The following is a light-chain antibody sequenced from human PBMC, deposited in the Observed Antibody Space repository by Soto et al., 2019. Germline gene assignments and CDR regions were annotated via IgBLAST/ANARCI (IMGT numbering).Light chain of an antibody. Sequence: DTQMTQSPSTLSASVGDRVTITCRASQSISNWLAWYQQRPGRAPKLLIYKASNLQSGVPSRFSGSGSGTEFTLTINSLQPDDFAIYYCQQYNTFLPTFDQGTKVEFK. V-gene: IGKV1-5*03. CDR1: QSISNW. CDR2: KAS. CDR3: QQYNTFLPT. J-gene: IGKJ1*01.